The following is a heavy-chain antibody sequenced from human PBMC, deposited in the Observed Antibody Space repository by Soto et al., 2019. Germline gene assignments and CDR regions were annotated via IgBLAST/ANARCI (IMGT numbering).Heavy chain of an antibody. Sequence: DVPLVESGGGLVKPGGSLRLSCEASKFTFSRYNRYWDRQAPGKGLEWVSTISGTSTYIYYTESLRGRFTVSRDNAKNSLYPQMNSLRVEDTAVYYCARGRPYDYGVAEWYLESWGPGTVVTGSS. CDR2: ISGTSTYI. D-gene: IGHD5-12*01. J-gene: IGHJ5*02. CDR3: ARGRPYDYGVAEWYLES. CDR1: KFTFSRYN. V-gene: IGHV3-21*02.